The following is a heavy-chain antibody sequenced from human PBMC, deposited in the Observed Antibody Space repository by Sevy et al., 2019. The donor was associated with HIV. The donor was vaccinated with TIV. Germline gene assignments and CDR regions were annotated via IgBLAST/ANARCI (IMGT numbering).Heavy chain of an antibody. CDR2: ISSSGSPI. CDR3: VRGRAMIIYD. V-gene: IGHV3-48*03. Sequence: GGSLRLSCAASGFIFSSYEMNWVRHAPGKGLEWVSYISSSGSPIYYADSVKGRFTISRDNAKSSLYLQMNSLRAEDTAVYYCVRGRAMIIYDWGQGTLVTVSS. CDR1: GFIFSSYE. J-gene: IGHJ4*02. D-gene: IGHD5-12*01.